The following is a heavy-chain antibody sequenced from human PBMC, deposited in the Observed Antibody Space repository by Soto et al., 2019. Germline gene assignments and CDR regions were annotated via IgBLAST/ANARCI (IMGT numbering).Heavy chain of an antibody. CDR3: AVAMVREILIFESSGMHV. D-gene: IGHD3-10*01. J-gene: IGHJ6*02. CDR2: IIPNFDTP. Sequence: QVHLVQSGAEVKKPGSSVKVSCMTSGGSFNNYAVSWVRQAPGQGLEWMGGIIPNFDTPNYAQKFQDRVTIIADESTSTVYMELRSLRSNDTAVYYCAVAMVREILIFESSGMHVWGQGTTVIVSS. CDR1: GGSFNNYA. V-gene: IGHV1-69*01.